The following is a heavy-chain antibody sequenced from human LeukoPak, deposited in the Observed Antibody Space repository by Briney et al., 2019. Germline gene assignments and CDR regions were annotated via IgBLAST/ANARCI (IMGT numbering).Heavy chain of an antibody. D-gene: IGHD2-2*01. CDR1: GFSVSDTY. V-gene: IGHV3-66*01. CDR3: ARILSRTYSYALDY. CDR2: IYSDGRT. Sequence: GGSLRLSCAASGFSVSDTYMSWVRQAPGRGLEWISLIYSDGRTYFADSVKGRLTLFRDTSKNTLYLQMNSLRAEDTATYYCARILSRTYSYALDYWGQGTLVTVSS. J-gene: IGHJ4*02.